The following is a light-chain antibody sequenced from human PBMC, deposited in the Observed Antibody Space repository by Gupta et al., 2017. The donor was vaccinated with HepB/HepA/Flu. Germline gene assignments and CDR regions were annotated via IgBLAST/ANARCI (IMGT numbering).Light chain of an antibody. V-gene: IGLV3-19*01. J-gene: IGLJ2*01. CDR2: VKN. CDR3: NYRDSHGKHLV. CDR1: SLRSYY. Sequence: SSELTQDPAVSVALGQTVRITCQGDSLRSYYASWYKQKPGPAPVLVIDVKNNRPSGIPDRVVCYNAGNNDYSELHGAQAEDEAYSSGNYRDSHGKHLVFGGGTKLTVL.